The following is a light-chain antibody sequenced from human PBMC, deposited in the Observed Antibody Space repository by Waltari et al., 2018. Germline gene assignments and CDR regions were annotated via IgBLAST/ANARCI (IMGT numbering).Light chain of an antibody. J-gene: IGKJ1*01. V-gene: IGKV3-15*01. CDR3: QQYNNWPRT. CDR2: GAS. CDR1: QSVSTN. Sequence: EIVVTQSPATLSVSPGERVTLSCRASQSVSTNLAWYQQRPGQAPRLLVYGASTRATGIPTRFSGSGSGTEFTLTISSLQSEDFVVYYCQQYNNWPRTFGHGTKVEVK.